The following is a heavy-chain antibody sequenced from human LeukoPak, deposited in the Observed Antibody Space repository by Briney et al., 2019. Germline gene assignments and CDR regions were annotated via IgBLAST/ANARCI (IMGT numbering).Heavy chain of an antibody. CDR2: SKSKPDGGTT. D-gene: IGHD3/OR15-3a*01. Sequence: GGSLRLSCAASGFTFSNAWMNWVRQAPGKGLEWVGHSKSKPDGGTTDYAAPVKGRFTISRDDSKNTLFLQMNSLKTEDTAIYHCTTDVWTSRSIVYWGQGTLVTVSS. CDR3: TTDVWTSRSIVY. CDR1: GFTFSNAW. V-gene: IGHV3-15*07. J-gene: IGHJ4*02.